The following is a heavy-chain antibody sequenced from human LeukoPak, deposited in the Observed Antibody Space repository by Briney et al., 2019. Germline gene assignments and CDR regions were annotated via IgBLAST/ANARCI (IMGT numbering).Heavy chain of an antibody. Sequence: PGGSLRLSCAASGFTFSSYAMSWVRQAPGKGLEWVSGINWNGGSTGYADSVKGRFTISRDNAKNSLYLQMNSLRAEDTALYYCARLVVAATNWFDPWGQGTLVTVSS. CDR1: GFTFSSYA. CDR2: INWNGGST. D-gene: IGHD2-15*01. J-gene: IGHJ5*02. CDR3: ARLVVAATNWFDP. V-gene: IGHV3-20*04.